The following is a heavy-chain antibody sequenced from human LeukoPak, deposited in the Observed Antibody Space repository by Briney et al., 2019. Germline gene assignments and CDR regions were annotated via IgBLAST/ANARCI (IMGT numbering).Heavy chain of an antibody. D-gene: IGHD6-13*01. Sequence: ASVKVSCKASGYTFIDYYMHWVRQAPGQGLEWMGIINPSGGSTSYAQKFQGRVTMTRDTSTSTVYMELSSLRSEDTAVYYCARASGSWPLRDYWGQGTLVTVSS. V-gene: IGHV1-46*01. CDR1: GYTFIDYY. J-gene: IGHJ4*02. CDR3: ARASGSWPLRDY. CDR2: INPSGGST.